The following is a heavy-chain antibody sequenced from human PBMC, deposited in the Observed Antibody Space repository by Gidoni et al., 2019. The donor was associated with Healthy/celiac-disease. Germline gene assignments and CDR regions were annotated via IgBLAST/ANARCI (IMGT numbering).Heavy chain of an antibody. CDR2: IWYDGSNK. CDR3: ARGGCSGGSCYSGGYFQH. D-gene: IGHD2-15*01. CDR1: GFTFSSYG. Sequence: QVQLVESGGGVVQPGRSLRLSCAASGFTFSSYGMHWVRQAPGKGLEWVAVIWYDGSNKYYADSVKGRFTISRDNSKNTLYLQMNSLRAEDTAVYYCARGGCSGGSCYSGGYFQHWGQGTLVTVSS. V-gene: IGHV3-33*01. J-gene: IGHJ1*01.